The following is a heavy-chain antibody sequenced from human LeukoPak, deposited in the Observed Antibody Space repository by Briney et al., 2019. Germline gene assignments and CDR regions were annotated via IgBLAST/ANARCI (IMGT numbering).Heavy chain of an antibody. CDR2: IYYSGST. CDR1: GGSISSGGYY. V-gene: IGHV4-31*03. Sequence: SETLSLTCTVSGGSISSGGYYWSWIRQHPGKGLEWIGYIYYSGSTYYNPSLKSRVTISVDTSKNQFSLKLSSVTAADTAVYYCARRGSKVGADDYWGQGTLVTVSS. J-gene: IGHJ4*02. CDR3: ARRGSKVGADDY. D-gene: IGHD1-26*01.